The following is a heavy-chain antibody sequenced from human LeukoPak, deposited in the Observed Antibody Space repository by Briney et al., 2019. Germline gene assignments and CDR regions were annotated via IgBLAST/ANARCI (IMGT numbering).Heavy chain of an antibody. CDR1: GFSVSNNY. Sequence: PGGSLRLSCAGSGFSVSNNYMSWVRQAPGKGLEWVSGISGGGTAHYADSVMGRFTVSRDNSKNTLHLQMNSLRAEDTAVYYCARGDGRSGCAHWGQGTLVTVSS. CDR2: ISGGGTA. V-gene: IGHV3-53*01. D-gene: IGHD3-3*01. CDR3: ARGDGRSGCAH. J-gene: IGHJ4*02.